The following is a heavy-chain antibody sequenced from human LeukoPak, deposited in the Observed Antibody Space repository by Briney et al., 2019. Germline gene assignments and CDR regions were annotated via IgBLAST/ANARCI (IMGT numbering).Heavy chain of an antibody. CDR1: SGSISLYY. J-gene: IGHJ4*02. D-gene: IGHD5-12*01. Sequence: PSETLSLTCTVSSGSISLYYWTWIRQPAGKGLEWIGRIYTSGSSNYNPSLKGRVSISLDTSKSQFSLKLRSVTAADTAVYYCARKGYVAPFDYWGQGTLVTVSS. V-gene: IGHV4-4*07. CDR2: IYTSGSS. CDR3: ARKGYVAPFDY.